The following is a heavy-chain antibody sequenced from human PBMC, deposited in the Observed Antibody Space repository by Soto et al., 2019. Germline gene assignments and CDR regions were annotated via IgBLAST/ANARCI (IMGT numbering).Heavy chain of an antibody. CDR3: ARDGSGYYPHDALDI. D-gene: IGHD3-22*01. V-gene: IGHV4-4*02. CDR2: IYHSGST. J-gene: IGHJ3*02. Sequence: QVQLQESGPGLVKPSGTLSLTCAVSGGSISRSNWWCWVRQPPGKGLERIGEIYHSGSTNYNTSLKSRITISVDQSKNQFAHKLGSVTAADTAVYYGARDGSGYYPHDALDIWGQVTMVNVSS. CDR1: GGSISRSNW.